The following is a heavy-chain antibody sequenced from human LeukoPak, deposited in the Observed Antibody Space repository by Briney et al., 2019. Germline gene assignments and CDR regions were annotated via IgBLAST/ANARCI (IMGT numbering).Heavy chain of an antibody. J-gene: IGHJ5*02. D-gene: IGHD2-15*01. Sequence: SVKVSCKASGGTFSSYAISWVRQAPGQGLEWMGGIIPIFGTANYAQKFQGRVTITADESTSTAYMELSSLRSEDTAVYYCAREMVAANYNWFDPWGQGTLVTVSS. V-gene: IGHV1-69*13. CDR3: AREMVAANYNWFDP. CDR2: IIPIFGTA. CDR1: GGTFSSYA.